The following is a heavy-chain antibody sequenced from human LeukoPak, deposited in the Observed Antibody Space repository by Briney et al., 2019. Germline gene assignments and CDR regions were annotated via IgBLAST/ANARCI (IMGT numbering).Heavy chain of an antibody. Sequence: GASVKVSCKASGYTFTSYGISWVRQAPGQGLEWMGWINPNSGGTNYAQKFQGRVTMTRDTSISTAYMELSRLRSDDTAVYYCARDGKYFWSGYFSGPDYWGQGTLVTVSS. CDR3: ARDGKYFWSGYFSGPDY. J-gene: IGHJ4*02. D-gene: IGHD3-3*01. V-gene: IGHV1-2*02. CDR1: GYTFTSYG. CDR2: INPNSGGT.